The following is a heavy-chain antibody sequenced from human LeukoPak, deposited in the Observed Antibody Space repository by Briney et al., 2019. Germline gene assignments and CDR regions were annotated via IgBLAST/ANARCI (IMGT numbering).Heavy chain of an antibody. D-gene: IGHD3-10*01. CDR1: GGSFSAYY. Sequence: SETLPLTCAVYGGSFSAYYWSWIRQPPGKGLEWIGEINHSGSTNYNPSLKSRVTISVDTSKNQFSLKLSSVAAADTAVYYCARPYGSGSYYFNYWGQGTLVTVSS. V-gene: IGHV4-34*01. CDR2: INHSGST. J-gene: IGHJ4*02. CDR3: ARPYGSGSYYFNY.